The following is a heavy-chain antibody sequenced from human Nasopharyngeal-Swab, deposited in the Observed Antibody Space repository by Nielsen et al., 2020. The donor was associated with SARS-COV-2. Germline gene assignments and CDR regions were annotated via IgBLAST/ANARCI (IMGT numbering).Heavy chain of an antibody. CDR1: GYSFTSYW. V-gene: IGHV5-10-1*01. Sequence: GESLKISCKGSGYSFTSYWISWVRQMPGKGLEWMGRIDPSDSYTNYSPSLQGHVTISTDKSISTAYLQWSSLKASDTAMYYCARHWSDPGNWFDPWGQGTLVTVSS. CDR3: ARHWSDPGNWFDP. J-gene: IGHJ5*02. CDR2: IDPSDSYT.